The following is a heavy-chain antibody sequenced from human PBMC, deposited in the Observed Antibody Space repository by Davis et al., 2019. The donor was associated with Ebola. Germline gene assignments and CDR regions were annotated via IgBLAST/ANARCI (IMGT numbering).Heavy chain of an antibody. CDR3: AAETMRLAYYGMDV. CDR1: GYTFTSYA. D-gene: IGHD1-1*01. V-gene: IGHV1-3*01. J-gene: IGHJ6*02. CDR2: INAGNGNT. Sequence: AASVKVSCKASGYTFTSYAMHWVRQAPGQRLEWMGWINAGNGNTKYSQKFQGRVTITRDMSTSTAYMELSSLRSEDTAVYYCAAETMRLAYYGMDVWGQGTTVTVSS.